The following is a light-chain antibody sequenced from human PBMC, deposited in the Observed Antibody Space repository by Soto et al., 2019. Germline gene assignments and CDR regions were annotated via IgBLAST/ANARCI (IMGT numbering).Light chain of an antibody. CDR3: AVWDDSLKAPV. Sequence: QLVLTQPPSVSEAPRQRVNISCSGSSSNIGKNGVNWYQQVPGKAPKVLIYYDDLLPSGVSERFSASKSGTAASLAISGLQSEDEADYFCAVWDDSLKAPVFGGGTQLTVL. J-gene: IGLJ3*02. CDR1: SSNIGKNG. CDR2: YDD. V-gene: IGLV1-36*01.